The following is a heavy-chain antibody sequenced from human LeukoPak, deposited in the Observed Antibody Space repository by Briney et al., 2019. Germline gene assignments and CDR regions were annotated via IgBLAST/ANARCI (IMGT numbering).Heavy chain of an antibody. CDR1: GFTFSSYA. V-gene: IGHV3-53*01. CDR3: ARGRSSWAFDY. J-gene: IGHJ4*02. CDR2: IYSGGST. Sequence: GGSLRLSCAASGFTFSSYAMSWVRRASGKGLEWVSVIYSGGSTYYADSVKGRFTISRDNSKNTLYLQMNSLRAEDTAVYYCARGRSSWAFDYWGQGTLVTVSS. D-gene: IGHD6-13*01.